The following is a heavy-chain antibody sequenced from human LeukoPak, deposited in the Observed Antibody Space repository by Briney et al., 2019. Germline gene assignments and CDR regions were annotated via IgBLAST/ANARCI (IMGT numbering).Heavy chain of an antibody. V-gene: IGHV1-2*02. J-gene: IGHJ6*03. CDR3: AGDGASYCSGGSCYSANSYYYYMDV. D-gene: IGHD2-15*01. CDR2: INPNSGGT. CDR1: GYTFTGYY. Sequence: ASVKVSCKASGYTFTGYYMHWVRQAPGQGLEWMGWINPNSGGTNYAQKFQGRVTMTRDTSISTAYMELSRLRSDDTAVYYCAGDGASYCSGGSCYSANSYYYYMDVWGKGTTVTVSS.